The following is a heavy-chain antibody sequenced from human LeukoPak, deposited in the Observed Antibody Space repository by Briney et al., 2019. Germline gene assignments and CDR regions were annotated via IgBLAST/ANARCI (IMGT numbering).Heavy chain of an antibody. J-gene: IGHJ4*02. CDR1: GGSISSSSYY. V-gene: IGHV4-39*07. D-gene: IGHD1-26*01. Sequence: SETLSLTCTVSGGSISSSSYYWGWIRQPPGKGLEWIGSIYYSGSTYYNPSLKSRVTISVDTSKNQFSLKLSSVTAADTAVYYCARDISGSYYWGQGTLVTVSS. CDR3: ARDISGSYY. CDR2: IYYSGST.